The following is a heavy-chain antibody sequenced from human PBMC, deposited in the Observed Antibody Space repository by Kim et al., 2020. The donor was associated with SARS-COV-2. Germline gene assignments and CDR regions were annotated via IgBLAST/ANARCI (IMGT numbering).Heavy chain of an antibody. D-gene: IGHD1-1*01. Sequence: GGSLRLSCAASGFTFSGSIMHWVRQAPGKGLEWVGRIANNAYNYATAYDASVKGRFTISRDNSKNTAYLQMDSLRTEDTAVFYCIRISPTDVGRIRNVDWGQGTLVTVSS. CDR2: IANNAYNYAT. J-gene: IGHJ4*02. CDR3: IRISPTDVGRIRNVD. V-gene: IGHV3-73*01. CDR1: GFTFSGSI.